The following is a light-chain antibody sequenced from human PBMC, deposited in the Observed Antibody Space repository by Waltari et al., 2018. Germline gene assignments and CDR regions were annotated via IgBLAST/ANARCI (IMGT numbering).Light chain of an antibody. CDR2: DAS. V-gene: IGKV3-11*01. Sequence: EVVLTQSPATVSLSPGERATLSCRASHSVDIYLAWYQQKPGQAPRLLIYDASNRATGIPARFSGSGSGTDFTLTSSSLEPEDFAIYYCQQRKYWPPLTFGGGTKVEIK. CDR3: QQRKYWPPLT. J-gene: IGKJ4*01. CDR1: HSVDIY.